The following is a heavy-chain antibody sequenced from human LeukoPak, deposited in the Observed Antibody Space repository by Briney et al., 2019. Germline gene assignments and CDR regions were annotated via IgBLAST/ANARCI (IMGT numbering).Heavy chain of an antibody. CDR3: ARGYYDILTGYYNPFDY. J-gene: IGHJ4*02. V-gene: IGHV1-2*02. D-gene: IGHD3-9*01. CDR2: INPNSGGT. Sequence: ASVKVSCKASGYTFTGYYMHWVRQAPGQGLEWMGWINPNSGGTNYAQKFQGRVTMTRDTSISTAYMELSGLRSDDTAVYYCARGYYDILTGYYNPFDYWGQGTLVTVSS. CDR1: GYTFTGYY.